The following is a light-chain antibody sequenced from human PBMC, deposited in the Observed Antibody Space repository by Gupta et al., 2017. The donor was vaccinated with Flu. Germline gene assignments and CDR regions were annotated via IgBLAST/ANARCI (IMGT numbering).Light chain of an antibody. J-gene: IGKJ4*01. CDR2: AAS. CDR3: QQLDSYPLT. V-gene: IGKV1-9*01. Sequence: DIPLTQSPSFLSASVGDRVTITCRASQGISTDLAWYQQKPGKAPKLLIYAASTLKSGVPSRFSGSGSGTEFTLTISSRQPEDFATYYCQQLDSYPLTFGGGTKVEIK. CDR1: QGISTD.